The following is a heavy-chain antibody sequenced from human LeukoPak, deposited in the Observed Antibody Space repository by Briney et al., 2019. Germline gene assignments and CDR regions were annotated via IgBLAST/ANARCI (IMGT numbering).Heavy chain of an antibody. D-gene: IGHD5-24*01. V-gene: IGHV3-21*01. J-gene: IGHJ3*02. CDR1: GFTFSTDN. Sequence: PGGSLRLSCAASGFTFSTDNINWVRQAPGKGLEWVSSISSSSSYIYYADSVKGRFTISRDNAKNSLYLQMNSLRAEDTAVYYCAVFPWGRDGYNLNAFDIWGQGTMVTVSS. CDR3: AVFPWGRDGYNLNAFDI. CDR2: ISSSSSYI.